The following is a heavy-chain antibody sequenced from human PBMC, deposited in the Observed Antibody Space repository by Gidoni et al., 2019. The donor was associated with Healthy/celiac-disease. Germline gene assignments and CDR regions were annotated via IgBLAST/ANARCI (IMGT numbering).Heavy chain of an antibody. CDR3: ASLGGLGCSGGSCSD. V-gene: IGHV3-21*01. Sequence: EVQLVESGGGLVKPGGSLRLSCAASGFTFSSYSMNWVRQAPGKGLEWVSSISSSSSYIYYADSVKGRFTISRDNAKNSLYLQMNSLRAEDTAVYYCASLGGLGCSGGSCSDWGQGTLVTVSS. CDR1: GFTFSSYS. CDR2: ISSSSSYI. J-gene: IGHJ4*02. D-gene: IGHD2-15*01.